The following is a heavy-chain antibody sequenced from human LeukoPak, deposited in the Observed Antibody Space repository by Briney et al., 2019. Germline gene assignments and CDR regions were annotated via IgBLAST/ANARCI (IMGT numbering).Heavy chain of an antibody. CDR3: ARDRSVRYFDY. D-gene: IGHD2-15*01. J-gene: IGHJ4*02. V-gene: IGHV3-33*01. Sequence: PGGSLRLSCAASGFTFSSYGMHWVRQAPGKGLEWMAVIWYDGSNKYYADSVKGRFTISRDTPKNTLYLQMNSLRAEDTAVYYCARDRSVRYFDYWGQGALVTVSS. CDR2: IWYDGSNK. CDR1: GFTFSSYG.